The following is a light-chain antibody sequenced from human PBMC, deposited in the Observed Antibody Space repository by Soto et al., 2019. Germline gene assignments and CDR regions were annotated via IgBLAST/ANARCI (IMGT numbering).Light chain of an antibody. V-gene: IGLV1-51*02. J-gene: IGLJ1*01. Sequence: QSVLTQPPSVSAAPGQKVTISCSGSSSNIGNNYVSWYQQLPGTAPKLLIYENNKRPSGIPGRFSGSKSGTSATLGITGLQTGDEADYYCATWDTSLREDDVFGTGTKLTVL. CDR3: ATWDTSLREDDV. CDR1: SSNIGNNY. CDR2: ENN.